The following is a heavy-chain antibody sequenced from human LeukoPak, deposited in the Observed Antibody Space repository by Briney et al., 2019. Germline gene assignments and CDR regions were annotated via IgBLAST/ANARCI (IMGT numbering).Heavy chain of an antibody. D-gene: IGHD3-22*01. CDR3: ARDPSGYYDSSGYLHDGTFDY. V-gene: IGHV1-2*06. CDR2: INPNSGGT. J-gene: IGHJ4*02. CDR1: GYTFTGYY. Sequence: ASVKVSCKASGYTFTGYYMHWVRQAPGQGLEWIGRINPNSGGTNYAQKFQGRVTMTRDTSISTAYMELSRLRSDDTAVYYCARDPSGYYDSSGYLHDGTFDYWGQGTLVTVSS.